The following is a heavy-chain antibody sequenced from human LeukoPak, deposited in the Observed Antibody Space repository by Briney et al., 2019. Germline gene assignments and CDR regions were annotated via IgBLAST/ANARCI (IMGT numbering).Heavy chain of an antibody. V-gene: IGHV4-61*01. CDR1: GGSVSSGSYY. Sequence: SETLSLTCTVSGGSVSSGSYYWSWIRQPPGKGLEWIGYIYYSGSTNYNPSLKSRVTISVDTSKNQFSLKLSSVTAADTAVYYCARGATRLDYWGQGTLVTVSS. J-gene: IGHJ4*02. D-gene: IGHD1-26*01. CDR3: ARGATRLDY. CDR2: IYYSGST.